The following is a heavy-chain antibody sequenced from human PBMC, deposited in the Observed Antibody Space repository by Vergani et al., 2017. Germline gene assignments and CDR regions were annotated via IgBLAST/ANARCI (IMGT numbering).Heavy chain of an antibody. D-gene: IGHD3-22*01. CDR1: GGPISSGGYS. CDR2: IYHSGST. V-gene: IGHV4-30-2*01. J-gene: IGHJ4*02. Sequence: QLQLQESGSGLVKPSQTLSLTCAVSGGPISSGGYSWSWIRQPPGKGLEWIGYIYHSGSTYYIPSLKSRITISVDRSKNQLSLKLSSVTAADKAMYYCARAPYGYYDFDYWGQGTLVTVSS. CDR3: ARAPYGYYDFDY.